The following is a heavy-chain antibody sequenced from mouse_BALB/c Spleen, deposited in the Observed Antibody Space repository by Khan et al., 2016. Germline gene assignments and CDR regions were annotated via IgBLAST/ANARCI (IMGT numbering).Heavy chain of an antibody. D-gene: IGHD1-1*01. CDR1: GYTFRNYG. V-gene: IGHV9-3*02. CDR3: AIYSSSSYFDS. J-gene: IGHJ2*01. Sequence: QIQLVQSGPELKKPGETVKISCKASGYTFRNYGINWVTQAPGKGLKWMGWINTNTEESTFAEEFKGRFAFSLETSASTAYLQINNLKNEDTATYFCAIYSSSSYFDSWGRGTTLTVSS. CDR2: INTNTEES.